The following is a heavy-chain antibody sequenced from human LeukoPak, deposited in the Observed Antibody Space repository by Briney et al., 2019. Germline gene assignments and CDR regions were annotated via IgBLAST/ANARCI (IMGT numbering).Heavy chain of an antibody. V-gene: IGHV3-23*01. CDR2: VTNNGGAT. CDR3: AKGVPDYIYCFDY. D-gene: IGHD3-10*01. J-gene: IGHJ4*02. Sequence: PGGSLRLSCAASGFTFSRHAMSWVRQAPGKGLEWVSTVTNNGGATYYADSVKGRFTISRDNSKNTLFLQMNSLRGEDTAVYYCAKGVPDYIYCFDYWGQGTLVTVSS. CDR1: GFTFSRHA.